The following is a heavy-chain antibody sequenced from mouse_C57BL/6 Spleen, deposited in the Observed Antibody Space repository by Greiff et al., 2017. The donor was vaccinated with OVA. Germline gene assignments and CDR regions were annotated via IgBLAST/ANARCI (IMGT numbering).Heavy chain of an antibody. CDR2: INPGSGGT. CDR3: ARKGVSYAMDY. V-gene: IGHV1-54*01. Sequence: VKLQESGAELVRPGTSVKVSCKASGYAFTNYLIEWVKQRPGQGLEWIGVINPGSGGTNYNEKFKGKATLTADKSSSTAYMQLSSLTSEDSAVYFCARKGVSYAMDYWGKGTSVTVSS. CDR1: GYAFTNYL. J-gene: IGHJ4*01.